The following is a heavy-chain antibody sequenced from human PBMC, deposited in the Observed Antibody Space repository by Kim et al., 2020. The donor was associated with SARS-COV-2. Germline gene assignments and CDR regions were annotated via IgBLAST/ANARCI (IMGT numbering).Heavy chain of an antibody. J-gene: IGHJ3*02. CDR1: GYTFTGYY. Sequence: ASVKVSCKASGYTFTGYYMHWVRQAPGQGLEWMGWINPNSGGTNYAQKFQGRVTMTRDTSISTAYMELSRLRSDDTAVYYCARDAGGYYGSVDAFDIWGQGTMVTVSS. V-gene: IGHV1-2*02. D-gene: IGHD3-10*01. CDR2: INPNSGGT. CDR3: ARDAGGYYGSVDAFDI.